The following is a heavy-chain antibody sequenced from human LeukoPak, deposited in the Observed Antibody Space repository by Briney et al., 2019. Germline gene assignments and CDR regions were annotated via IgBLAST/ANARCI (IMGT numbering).Heavy chain of an antibody. Sequence: GGSLRLSCAASGFTFSSYGMHWVRQAPGKGLEWVAVISYDGSNKYYADSVKGRFTISRDNSKNTPYLQMYSLRAEDTAVYYCAKVGGPTTFDYWGQGTLVTVSS. CDR1: GFTFSSYG. CDR3: AKVGGPTTFDY. D-gene: IGHD1-1*01. V-gene: IGHV3-30*18. J-gene: IGHJ4*02. CDR2: ISYDGSNK.